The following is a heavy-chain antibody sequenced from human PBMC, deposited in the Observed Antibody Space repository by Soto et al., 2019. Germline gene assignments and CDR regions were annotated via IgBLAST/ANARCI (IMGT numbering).Heavy chain of an antibody. CDR1: GGTFSTYA. CDR2: IIPMFGTA. D-gene: IGHD5-18*01. V-gene: IGHV1-69*12. J-gene: IGHJ4*02. CDR3: ASGIQLWLRRINNGDSG. Sequence: QVQLVQSGAEVKKPESSVKVSRKAPGGTFSTYAISWVRQAPGQGLEWMGGIIPMFGTANYAQRFQDRVTITADESTNTVYMELSSLRSEDTAVYFCASGIQLWLRRINNGDSGWGQGTLVTVSS.